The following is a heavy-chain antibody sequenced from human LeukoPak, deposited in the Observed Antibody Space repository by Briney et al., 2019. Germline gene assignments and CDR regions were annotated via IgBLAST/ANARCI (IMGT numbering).Heavy chain of an antibody. J-gene: IGHJ3*02. D-gene: IGHD6-19*01. CDR1: GFTFSSYA. Sequence: PGGSLRLSCAASGFTFSSYAMSWVRQAPGKGLEWVANIKQDGSEKYYVDSVKGRFTISRDNAKNSLYLQMNSLRAEDTAVYYCARDLQWLVVSDAFDIWGQGTMVTVSS. V-gene: IGHV3-7*01. CDR2: IKQDGSEK. CDR3: ARDLQWLVVSDAFDI.